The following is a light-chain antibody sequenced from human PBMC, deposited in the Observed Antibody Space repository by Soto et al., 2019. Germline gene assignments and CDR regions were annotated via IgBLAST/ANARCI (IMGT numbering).Light chain of an antibody. CDR1: QSISSW. J-gene: IGKJ1*01. CDR2: DAS. Sequence: DIQMTQSPSTLSASVGDRVTITCRASQSISSWLAWYQQKPGKAPKLLIYDASSLESGVPSRFSGSGSGTEFTLTISSLQPDDFATYYCQDYNSYPWTFGQGTKVDIK. CDR3: QDYNSYPWT. V-gene: IGKV1-5*01.